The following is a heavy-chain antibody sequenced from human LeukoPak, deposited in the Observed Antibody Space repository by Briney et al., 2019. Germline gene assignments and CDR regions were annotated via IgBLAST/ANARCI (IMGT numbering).Heavy chain of an antibody. J-gene: IGHJ3*01. D-gene: IGHD1-26*01. Sequence: GGSLRLSCAASGFTFSSHWMHWVRQAPGKGRVWVSRVKSDGSSINYADSVKGRFTISRDNAKNTLLLQMNSLRAEDTAVYYCARGGSPPEALGDTFDVWGQGTLVTVSS. CDR2: VKSDGSSI. V-gene: IGHV3-74*01. CDR1: GFTFSSHW. CDR3: ARGGSPPEALGDTFDV.